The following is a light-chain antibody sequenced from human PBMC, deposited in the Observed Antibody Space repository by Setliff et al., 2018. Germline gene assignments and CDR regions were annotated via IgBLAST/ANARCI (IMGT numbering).Light chain of an antibody. J-gene: IGLJ1*01. V-gene: IGLV2-14*01. CDR3: CSYGGTLDV. CDR2: EIS. Sequence: QSVLTQPASVSGPPGQSITISCTGTSSDVGGYNYVSWYQQHPGKAPKLMIYEISNRPSGVSNRFSGSKSGNTASLTISGLQAEDEADYYCCSYGGTLDVFGTGTKGTVL. CDR1: SSDVGGYNY.